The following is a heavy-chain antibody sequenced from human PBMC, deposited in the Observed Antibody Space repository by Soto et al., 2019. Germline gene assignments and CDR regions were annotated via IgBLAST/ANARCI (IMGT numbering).Heavy chain of an antibody. CDR2: IYYSGST. CDR1: GGSISSYY. D-gene: IGHD3-10*01. V-gene: IGHV4-59*08. CDR3: ARRAWFGEGGYYYGMDV. Sequence: QVQLQESGPGLVKPSETLSLTCTVSGGSISSYYWSWIRQPPGKGLEWIGYIYYSGSTNYNPSLKSRVTISVDTSKNQFSLKLSSVTAADTAVYYCARRAWFGEGGYYYGMDVWGQGTTVTVSS. J-gene: IGHJ6*02.